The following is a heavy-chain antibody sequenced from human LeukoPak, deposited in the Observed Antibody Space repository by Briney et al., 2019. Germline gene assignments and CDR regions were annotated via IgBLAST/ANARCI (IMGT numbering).Heavy chain of an antibody. CDR1: GITLINYG. V-gene: IGHV3-23*01. CDR3: AKRGIVIRAVIIIGFHKEAYYFDY. D-gene: IGHD3-10*01. CDR2: ISERGGST. J-gene: IGHJ4*02. Sequence: GGSLRLSCVVSGITLINYGMSWVRQAPGKGLEWVSGISERGGSTNYADSVKGRFIISRDTSKNTVYLQMNSLRVEDTAVYFCAKRGIVIRAVIIIGFHKEAYYFDYWGQGILVTVSS.